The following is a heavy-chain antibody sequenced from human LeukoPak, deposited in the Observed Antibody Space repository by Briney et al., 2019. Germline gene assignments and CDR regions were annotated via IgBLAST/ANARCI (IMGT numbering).Heavy chain of an antibody. CDR2: IYITGST. V-gene: IGHV4-4*07. D-gene: IGHD3-10*01. CDR3: ARDSGTTGEVKSDP. CDR1: GGSITSYY. J-gene: IGHJ5*02. Sequence: LSETLSLTCTVSGGSITSYYWSWIRQSAGKGLEWIGRIYITGSTTYNPSLKSRVTMSLDTSKNQFSLKLSSVTAADTAVYYCARDSGTTGEVKSDPWGQGTLVTVSS.